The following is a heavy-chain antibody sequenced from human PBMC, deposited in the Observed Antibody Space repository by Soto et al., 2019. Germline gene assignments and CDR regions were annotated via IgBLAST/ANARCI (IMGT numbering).Heavy chain of an antibody. V-gene: IGHV4-30-4*01. Sequence: QVQLQESGPGLVKPSQTLSLTCTVYGGSISSGDYYWSWIRQPPGKGLEWIGYIYYSGSTYYNTALQHRVTISVDTSKNQFSLKLRSVTAADTAVYYCERDPGNWCDPWGQGTLVTVSS. J-gene: IGHJ5*02. CDR1: GGSISSGDYY. CDR3: ERDPGNWCDP. CDR2: IYYSGST.